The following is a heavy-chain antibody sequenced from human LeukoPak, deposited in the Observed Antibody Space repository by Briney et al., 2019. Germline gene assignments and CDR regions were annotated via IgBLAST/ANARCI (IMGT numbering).Heavy chain of an antibody. Sequence: PSETLSLTCSVSGVSITSGSYYWGWIRQSAGKGLEWIGRVHSSGDIYHNAAFRSRAAVSGDASKNQCSLQLSSVTAADTAVYYCARGASPKDAVFFDYWGQGALITASS. V-gene: IGHV4-61*02. CDR3: ARGASPKDAVFFDY. J-gene: IGHJ4*02. CDR1: GVSITSGSYY. CDR2: VHSSGDI. D-gene: IGHD3-16*01.